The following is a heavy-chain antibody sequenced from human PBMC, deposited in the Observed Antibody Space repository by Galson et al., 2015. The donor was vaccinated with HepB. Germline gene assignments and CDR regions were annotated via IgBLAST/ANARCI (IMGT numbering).Heavy chain of an antibody. V-gene: IGHV3-21*01. CDR2: ISSSSSYI. D-gene: IGHD2-2*01. CDR3: ARERCSSTSCLYLLLRNSIMDV. Sequence: SLRLSCAASGFTFSSYSMNWVRQAPGKGLEWVSSISSSSSYIYYADSVKGRFTISRDNAKNSLYLQMNSLRAEDTAVYYCARERCSSTSCLYLLLRNSIMDVWGKGTTVTVSS. CDR1: GFTFSSYS. J-gene: IGHJ6*03.